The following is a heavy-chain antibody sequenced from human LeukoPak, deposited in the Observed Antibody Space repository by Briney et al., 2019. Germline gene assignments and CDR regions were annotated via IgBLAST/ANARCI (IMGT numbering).Heavy chain of an antibody. V-gene: IGHV3-23*01. Sequence: PGGSLRLSCAASGFTFSSYAMSWVRQAPGKGLEWVSAISGSGGSTYYADSVKGRSTISRDNSKNTLYLQMNSLRAEDTAVYYCAKDSVPAAMHTYSFDYWGQGTLVTVSS. CDR3: AKDSVPAAMHTYSFDY. J-gene: IGHJ4*02. CDR1: GFTFSSYA. D-gene: IGHD2-2*01. CDR2: ISGSGGST.